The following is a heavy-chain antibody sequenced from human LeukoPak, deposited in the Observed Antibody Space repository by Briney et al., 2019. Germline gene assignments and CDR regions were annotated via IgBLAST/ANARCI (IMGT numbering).Heavy chain of an antibody. CDR2: IYYSGST. V-gene: IGHV4-39*07. Sequence: PSETLSLTCTVSGGSISSSSYYWGWIRQPPGKGLEWIGSIYYSGSTYYNPSLKSRVTISVDTSKNQFSLKLSSVTAADTAVYYCARRYGGLDAFDIWGQGTMVTVSS. CDR3: ARRYGGLDAFDI. J-gene: IGHJ3*02. D-gene: IGHD4-23*01. CDR1: GGSISSSSYY.